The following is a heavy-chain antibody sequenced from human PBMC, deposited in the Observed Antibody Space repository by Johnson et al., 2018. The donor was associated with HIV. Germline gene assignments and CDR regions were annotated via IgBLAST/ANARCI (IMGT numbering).Heavy chain of an antibody. J-gene: IGHJ3*02. Sequence: QLVESGGGVVRPGGSLRLSCEASGFTFAHYAMHWVRQAPGKGLEWVSSISWNSGSIGYADSVRGRFTISRDNSKNTLYLQMNSLRAEDTAVYYCARGGLGYQNIHDAFDIWGQGTMVTVSS. CDR2: ISWNSGSI. D-gene: IGHD2-2*01. V-gene: IGHV3-9*01. CDR3: ARGGLGYQNIHDAFDI. CDR1: GFTFAHYA.